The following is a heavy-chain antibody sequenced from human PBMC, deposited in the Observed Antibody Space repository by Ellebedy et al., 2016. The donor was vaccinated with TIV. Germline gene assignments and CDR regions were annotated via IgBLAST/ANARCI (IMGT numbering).Heavy chain of an antibody. CDR1: GGSISRGPDY. D-gene: IGHD5-24*01. V-gene: IGHV4-39*01. CDR3: ARHAVETDTISYFDN. Sequence: SETLSLTXTVSGGSISRGPDYWAWIRQPPGKGLEWIGSITYSGMTHYTPSLRGRLTISVDTSENHFSLRLSSVTAADNAVYYCARHAVETDTISYFDNWGQGTLVTVSS. CDR2: ITYSGMT. J-gene: IGHJ4*02.